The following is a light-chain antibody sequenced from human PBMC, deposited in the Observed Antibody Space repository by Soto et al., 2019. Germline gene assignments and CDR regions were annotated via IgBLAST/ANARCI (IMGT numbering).Light chain of an antibody. CDR2: GTF. Sequence: EIVMMQSPATLSVSPGERATLSCRASQSVSSNLAWYQQKPGQAPRLLIYGTFTRATGIPARFSGSGSGTEFTLTISSLQSEDFATYHCQQLNSYPFTFGGGTKVDIK. V-gene: IGKV3-15*01. CDR1: QSVSSN. J-gene: IGKJ4*01. CDR3: QQLNSYPFT.